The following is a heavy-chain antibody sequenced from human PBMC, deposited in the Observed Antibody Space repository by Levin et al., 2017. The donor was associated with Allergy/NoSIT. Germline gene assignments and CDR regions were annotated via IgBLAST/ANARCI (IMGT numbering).Heavy chain of an antibody. CDR2: IKSKTDGGTT. D-gene: IGHD2-2*01. J-gene: IGHJ6*03. Sequence: PGGSLRLSCAASGFTFSNAWMSWVRQAPGKGLEWVGRIKSKTDGGTTDYAAPVKGRFTISRDDSKNTLYLQMNSLKTEDTAVYYCTTVLRQYQLLSYYYYYYMDVWGKGTTVTVSS. CDR1: GFTFSNAW. CDR3: TTVLRQYQLLSYYYYYYMDV. V-gene: IGHV3-15*01.